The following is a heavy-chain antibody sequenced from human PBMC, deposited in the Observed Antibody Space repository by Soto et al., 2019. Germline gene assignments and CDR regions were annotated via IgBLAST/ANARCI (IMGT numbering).Heavy chain of an antibody. D-gene: IGHD6-6*01. CDR1: GFTFSSYG. CDR2: IWYDGSNK. J-gene: IGHJ2*01. CDR3: ARGWYSSSSGWYFDL. Sequence: QVQLVESGGGVVQPGRSLRISCAASGFTFSSYGMHWVRQAPGKGLEWVAVIWYDGSNKYYADSVKGRFTISRDNSKNTLYLQMNSLRAEDTAVYYCARGWYSSSSGWYFDLWGRGTLVTVSS. V-gene: IGHV3-33*01.